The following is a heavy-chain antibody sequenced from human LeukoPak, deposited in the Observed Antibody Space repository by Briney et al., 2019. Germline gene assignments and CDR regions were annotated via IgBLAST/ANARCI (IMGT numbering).Heavy chain of an antibody. Sequence: GGSLRLSCAASGLTFSKYSMTWVRQAPGKGLEWLAFVGTSSTFIYYADSVKGRFTISRDDATQSLSLQMNSLRAEDTAVYYCARGGAWGYCSAGSCSLDSWGQGVLVAVSS. V-gene: IGHV3-21*05. CDR2: VGTSSTFI. J-gene: IGHJ4*02. CDR3: ARGGAWGYCSAGSCSLDS. CDR1: GLTFSKYS. D-gene: IGHD2-15*01.